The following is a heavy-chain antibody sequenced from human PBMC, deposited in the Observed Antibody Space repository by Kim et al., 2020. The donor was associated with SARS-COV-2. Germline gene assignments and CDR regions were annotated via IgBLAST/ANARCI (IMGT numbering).Heavy chain of an antibody. V-gene: IGHV4-34*01. Sequence: TPSLKSRVTISVDTSKNQFSLKLSSVTAADTAVYYCARGGYYHRPDAFDIWGQGTMVTVSS. J-gene: IGHJ3*02. D-gene: IGHD3-3*02. CDR3: ARGGYYHRPDAFDI.